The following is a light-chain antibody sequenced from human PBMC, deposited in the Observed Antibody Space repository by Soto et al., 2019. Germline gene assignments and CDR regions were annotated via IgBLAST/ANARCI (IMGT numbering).Light chain of an antibody. Sequence: QSVLTQPPSASGTPGQGVTISCSGSTSSIGTNNVCWCQQLPGTAPKLLIYGNSQRPAGVPDRFSGSKSGTSASLAISGLQSEDEADYYCATWDDSLRGWVFGGGTQLTVL. CDR1: TSSIGTNN. J-gene: IGLJ3*02. CDR2: GNS. V-gene: IGLV1-44*01. CDR3: ATWDDSLRGWV.